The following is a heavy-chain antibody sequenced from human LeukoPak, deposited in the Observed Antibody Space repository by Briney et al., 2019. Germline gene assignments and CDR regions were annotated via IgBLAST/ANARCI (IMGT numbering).Heavy chain of an antibody. CDR2: IYTSGST. V-gene: IGHV4-61*02. Sequence: KPSETLSLTCTVSGGSISSGSYYWSWIRQPAGKGLEWIGRIYTSGSTNYNPSLKSRVTISVDTSKNQFSLKLSSVTAADTAVYYCARHRGIFGVVIIRGYYFDYWGQGTLVTVSS. J-gene: IGHJ4*02. CDR1: GGSISSGSYY. D-gene: IGHD3-3*01. CDR3: ARHRGIFGVVIIRGYYFDY.